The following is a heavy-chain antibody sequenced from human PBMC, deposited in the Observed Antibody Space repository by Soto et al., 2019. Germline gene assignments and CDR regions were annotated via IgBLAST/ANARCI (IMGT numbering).Heavy chain of an antibody. CDR2: INPESTTL. CDR1: EITLNIYW. J-gene: IGHJ4*02. D-gene: IGHD3-10*01. V-gene: IGHV3-74*01. Sequence: EAQLVESGGGLVQPGGSLTLSCTASEITLNIYWMHWIRQAPGKGLVWVSRINPESTTLTYADSVTGRFTISRDSAKNPPYLQRNGRSAADTAIFSGATHPGGGGYWGQGTLVTVSS. CDR3: ATHPGGGGY.